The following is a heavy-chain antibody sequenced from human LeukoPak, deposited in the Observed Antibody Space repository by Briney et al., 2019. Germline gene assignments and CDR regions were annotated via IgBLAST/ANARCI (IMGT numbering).Heavy chain of an antibody. D-gene: IGHD4-17*01. CDR3: AGVRGDYGYDKFDP. V-gene: IGHV3-11*01. CDR2: ISSSGSTI. CDR1: GFTFSDYY. J-gene: IGHJ5*02. Sequence: GGSLRLSCAASGFTFSDYYMSWIRQAPGKGLEWVSYISSSGSTIYYADSVKGRFTISRDNAKNSLYLQMNSLRAEDTAVYYCAGVRGDYGYDKFDPWGQGTLVTVSS.